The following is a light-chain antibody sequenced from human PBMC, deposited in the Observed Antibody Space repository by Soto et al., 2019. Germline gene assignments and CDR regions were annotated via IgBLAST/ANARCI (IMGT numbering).Light chain of an antibody. Sequence: EIVLTQSPGTVSLSPGERATLSCRASQRVSSSYFAWYQHKPGQAPRLLIYCVSSRAAGIPDRFSGSGSGTDFTLTISRLEPEDSAVYYCHQYYTSPRAVGQGTRVEI. CDR1: QRVSSSY. CDR2: CVS. CDR3: HQYYTSPRA. J-gene: IGKJ1*01. V-gene: IGKV3-20*01.